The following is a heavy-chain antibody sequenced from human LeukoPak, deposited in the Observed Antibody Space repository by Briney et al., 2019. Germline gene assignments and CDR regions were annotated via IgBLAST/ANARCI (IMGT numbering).Heavy chain of an antibody. V-gene: IGHV3-64*01. D-gene: IGHD2-2*01. J-gene: IGHJ4*02. CDR2: ISSNGGST. CDR1: GVTFSSYA. CDR3: AREGMGYCSSTSCSLYDY. Sequence: GGSLRLSCAASGVTFSSYAMHWVRQAPGKGLEYVSAISSNGGSTYYANSVKGRFTISRDNSKKTLYLQMGSLRADDMAVYYCAREGMGYCSSTSCSLYDYWGQGTLVTVSS.